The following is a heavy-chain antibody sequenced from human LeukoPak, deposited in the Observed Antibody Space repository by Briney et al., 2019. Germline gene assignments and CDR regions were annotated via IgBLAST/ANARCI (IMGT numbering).Heavy chain of an antibody. D-gene: IGHD1-26*01. J-gene: IGHJ4*02. Sequence: PSETLSLTCTVSGGSISSYYWSWIRQPAGKGLEWIGYIDYSGSTNYNPSLKSRVTLSVDTSNNQFSLRLRSVTAADTAVYYCARTILVEATRTYYFDFWGQGTLVTVSS. V-gene: IGHV4-59*01. CDR1: GGSISSYY. CDR3: ARTILVEATRTYYFDF. CDR2: IDYSGST.